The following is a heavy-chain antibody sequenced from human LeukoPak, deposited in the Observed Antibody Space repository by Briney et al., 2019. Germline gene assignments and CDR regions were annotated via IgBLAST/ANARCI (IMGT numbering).Heavy chain of an antibody. V-gene: IGHV3-23*01. CDR3: AKAKEWNLDRERFDY. CDR1: GFTFGSYA. D-gene: IGHD1-1*01. CDR2: ISGSGGST. J-gene: IGHJ4*02. Sequence: PGGSLRLSCAASGFTFGSYAMSWVRQAPGKGLEWVSAISGSGGSTYYADSVKGRFTISRDNSKNTLYLQMNSLRAEDTAVYYCAKAKEWNLDRERFDYWGQGTLVTVSS.